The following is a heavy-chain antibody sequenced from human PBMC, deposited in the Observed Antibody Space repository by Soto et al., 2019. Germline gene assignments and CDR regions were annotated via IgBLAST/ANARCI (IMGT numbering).Heavy chain of an antibody. CDR3: TTKVATFNLDC. Sequence: GASVKVSCKASGYMFTGYYMHWVRQAPGQGLEWMGWINPDSGGTNYQQKFQGRVTMTRDTSISTAYLELSSLRSDDTAVYYCTTKVATFNLDCWGQGTLVTVSS. J-gene: IGHJ4*02. CDR1: GYMFTGYY. V-gene: IGHV1-2*02. D-gene: IGHD5-12*01. CDR2: INPDSGGT.